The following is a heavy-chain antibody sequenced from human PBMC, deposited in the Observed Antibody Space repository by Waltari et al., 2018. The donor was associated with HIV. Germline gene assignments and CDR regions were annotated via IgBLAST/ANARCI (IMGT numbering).Heavy chain of an antibody. CDR3: ARPHGYCSSTSCYTDTIAPRY. J-gene: IGHJ4*02. D-gene: IGHD2-2*02. Sequence: EVQLVQSGAEVKKPGESLKISCKGSGYSFTSYWIGWVRQMPGKGLEWMGIIYPGDSDTRYSPSFQGQVTISADKSISTAYLQWSSLKASDTAMYYCARPHGYCSSTSCYTDTIAPRYWGQGTLVTVSS. CDR2: IYPGDSDT. V-gene: IGHV5-51*01. CDR1: GYSFTSYW.